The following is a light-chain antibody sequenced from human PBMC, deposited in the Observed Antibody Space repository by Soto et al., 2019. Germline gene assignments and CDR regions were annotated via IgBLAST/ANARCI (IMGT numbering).Light chain of an antibody. J-gene: IGKJ4*01. Sequence: QSQANMSVSPGERATLSCRASQSVNIYLAWYQQKPGQAPRLLIFGASYRATGIPARFSGSGSGTEFNLTISSLQSEDFAVYFCQQYDDWLLLTFGGGSIVDIK. V-gene: IGKV3D-15*01. CDR2: GAS. CDR3: QQYDDWLLLT. CDR1: QSVNIY.